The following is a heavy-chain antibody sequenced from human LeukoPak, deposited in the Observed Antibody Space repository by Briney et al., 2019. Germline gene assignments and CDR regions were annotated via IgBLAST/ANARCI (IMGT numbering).Heavy chain of an antibody. Sequence: GGSLRLSCAASGLTFSSYAMSWVRLAPGKGLEWVSAISGSGGNTYFADSVKGRFTISRDNSKNTLYLQMNSLRAEDTAVYYCAKGPWLAYPYYFDYWGQGTLVTVSS. CDR2: ISGSGGNT. J-gene: IGHJ4*02. D-gene: IGHD6-19*01. V-gene: IGHV3-23*01. CDR3: AKGPWLAYPYYFDY. CDR1: GLTFSSYA.